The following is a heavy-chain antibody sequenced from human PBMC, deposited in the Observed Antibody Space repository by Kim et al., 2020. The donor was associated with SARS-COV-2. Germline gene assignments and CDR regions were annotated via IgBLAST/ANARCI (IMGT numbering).Heavy chain of an antibody. D-gene: IGHD3-9*01. Sequence: GGSLRLSCAASGFTFSSYGMHWVRQAPGKGLEWVAVISYDGSNKYYADSVKGRFTISRDNSKNTLYLQMNSLRAEDTAVYYCARGITYYDILTGYYGDGDAFDIWGQGTMVTVSS. CDR3: ARGITYYDILTGYYGDGDAFDI. J-gene: IGHJ3*02. CDR2: ISYDGSNK. V-gene: IGHV3-33*05. CDR1: GFTFSSYG.